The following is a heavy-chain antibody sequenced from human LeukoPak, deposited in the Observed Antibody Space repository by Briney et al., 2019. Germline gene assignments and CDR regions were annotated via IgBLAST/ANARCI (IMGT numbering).Heavy chain of an antibody. V-gene: IGHV1-3*01. D-gene: IGHD6-13*01. CDR3: ARGPPSWYSSSWYYYGMDV. J-gene: IGHJ6*02. CDR1: GYTFTSYG. Sequence: ASVKVSCKASGYTFTSYGMHWVRQAPGQRLEWMGWINAANGNTKYSQKFQGRVTMTRNTSISTAYMELSSLRSEDTAVYYCARGPPSWYSSSWYYYGMDVWGQGTTVTVSS. CDR2: INAANGNT.